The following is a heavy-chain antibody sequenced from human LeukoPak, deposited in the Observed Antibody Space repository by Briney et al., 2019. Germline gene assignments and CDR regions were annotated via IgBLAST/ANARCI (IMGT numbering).Heavy chain of an antibody. CDR2: THYTGET. V-gene: IGHV4-59*11. CDR1: GDSISVPY. D-gene: IGHD3-10*01. Sequence: SETLSLTCNVSGDSISVPYWNCIRQSPGGGLEWIGYTHYTGETNYNPSLKSRLTMSVDTSNNQVYLRLSSVTAADTAVYYCGRNLGSGSDHWGQGTLVTVSS. CDR3: GRNLGSGSDH. J-gene: IGHJ4*02.